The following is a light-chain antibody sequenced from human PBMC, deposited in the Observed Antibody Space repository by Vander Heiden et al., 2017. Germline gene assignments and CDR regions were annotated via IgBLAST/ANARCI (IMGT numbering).Light chain of an antibody. Sequence: VLPPPPSVSGTPGQRVTLTCSGSTSNIGSNYGYWYQKLPGTAPKVVIYRNSLRPSGVPDRFSGSKSGTSASLAISGLRYEDEADYYCAAWDDSLSGRVFGGGTKLTVV. CDR2: RNS. J-gene: IGLJ3*02. CDR1: TSNIGSNY. V-gene: IGLV1-47*01. CDR3: AAWDDSLSGRV.